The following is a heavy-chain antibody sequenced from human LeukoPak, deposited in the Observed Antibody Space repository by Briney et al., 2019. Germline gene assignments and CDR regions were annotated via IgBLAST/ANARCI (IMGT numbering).Heavy chain of an antibody. J-gene: IGHJ4*02. D-gene: IGHD3-10*01. CDR3: AKHGSGSYYAFDY. V-gene: IGHV3-53*01. CDR1: GFTVSSNY. Sequence: PGGSLRLSCAASGFTVSSNYMSWVRQAQGKGLEWVSVIYSGGSTYYADSVKGRFTISRDNSKNTLYLQMNSLRAEDTAVYYCAKHGSGSYYAFDYWGQGTLVTVSS. CDR2: IYSGGST.